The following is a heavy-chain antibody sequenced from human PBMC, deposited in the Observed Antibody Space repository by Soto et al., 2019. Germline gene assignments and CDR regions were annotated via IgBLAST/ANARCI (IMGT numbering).Heavy chain of an antibody. J-gene: IGHJ4*02. CDR3: ADRCSGGRCSPFDN. CDR2: VSAGGTSA. D-gene: IGHD2-15*01. CDR1: GFTFSSSA. V-gene: IGHV3-23*01. Sequence: QPGGSLRLSCAASGFTFSSSAVGWVCQAPGKGLEWVSAVSAGGTSAYYVASVEGRFTISRDNSKNTLYLQMNSLRVEDTARYYCADRCSGGRCSPFDNWGQGTLVTVSS.